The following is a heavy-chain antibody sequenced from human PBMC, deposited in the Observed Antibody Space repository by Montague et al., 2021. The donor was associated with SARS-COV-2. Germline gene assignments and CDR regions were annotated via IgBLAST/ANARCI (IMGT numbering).Heavy chain of an antibody. CDR2: IYSSGSA. D-gene: IGHD5-24*01. Sequence: SETLSLTCTVSGGSINDYYWTWVRQPAGEGLEWIGRIYSSGSANYNPFLESRVTMSLDTSKNQFSLKLSSVTAADTAVYYCARDGYNAHQNYWYFDLWGRGTLVTVSS. V-gene: IGHV4-4*07. J-gene: IGHJ2*01. CDR1: GGSINDYY. CDR3: ARDGYNAHQNYWYFDL.